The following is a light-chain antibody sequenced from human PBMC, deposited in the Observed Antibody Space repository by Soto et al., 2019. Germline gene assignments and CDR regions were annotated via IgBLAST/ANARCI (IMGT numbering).Light chain of an antibody. CDR2: GAS. Sequence: IVLTQSPATLSLSPGKRATLSCRASQNISNYLIWYQQKPGQAPRLLIYGASTRATGIPDRFSGSGSGTDFTLTISRLEPEDSAVYYCQQYGSSPTWTFGQGTKVDIK. V-gene: IGKV3-20*01. J-gene: IGKJ1*01. CDR1: QNISNY. CDR3: QQYGSSPTWT.